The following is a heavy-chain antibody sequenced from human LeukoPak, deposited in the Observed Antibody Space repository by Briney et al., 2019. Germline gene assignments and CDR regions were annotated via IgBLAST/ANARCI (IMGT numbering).Heavy chain of an antibody. Sequence: GGSLRLSCAAPGFTFSSYGMHWVRQAPGKGLEWVAVIWYDGSNKYYADSVKGRFTISRDNSKNTLYLQMNSLRAEDTAVYYCARVGATTGPFDYWGQGTLVTVSS. CDR3: ARVGATTGPFDY. J-gene: IGHJ4*02. D-gene: IGHD1-26*01. CDR1: GFTFSSYG. CDR2: IWYDGSNK. V-gene: IGHV3-33*01.